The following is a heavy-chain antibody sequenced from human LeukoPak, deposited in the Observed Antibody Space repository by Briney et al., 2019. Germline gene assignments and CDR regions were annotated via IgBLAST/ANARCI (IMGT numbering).Heavy chain of an antibody. V-gene: IGHV3-23*01. CDR2: ISGSSGNT. CDR3: AKNRCTGGSCYSGESS. D-gene: IGHD2-15*01. CDR1: GFTFSNTW. J-gene: IGHJ5*02. Sequence: GGSLRLSCAASGFTFSNTWMSWVRRAPGKGLEWVSVISGSSGNTYYADSVKGRFTISRDNSKNTLYLQMNSLRAEDTAVYYCAKNRCTGGSCYSGESSWGQGTLVTVSS.